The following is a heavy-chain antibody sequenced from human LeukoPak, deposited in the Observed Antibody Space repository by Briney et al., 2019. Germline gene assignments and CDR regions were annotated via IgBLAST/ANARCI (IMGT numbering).Heavy chain of an antibody. CDR3: ARDPRYYYDSSGYTRGPYFDY. J-gene: IGHJ4*02. CDR2: IISSGSTI. V-gene: IGHV3-11*01. Sequence: PGGSLRLSCAASGFAFSDYYMSWIRQAPGKGLEWVSSIISSGSTIYYADSVKGRFTISRDNAKNSLYLQMNSLRAEDTAVYYCARDPRYYYDSSGYTRGPYFDYWGQGTLVTVSS. CDR1: GFAFSDYY. D-gene: IGHD3-22*01.